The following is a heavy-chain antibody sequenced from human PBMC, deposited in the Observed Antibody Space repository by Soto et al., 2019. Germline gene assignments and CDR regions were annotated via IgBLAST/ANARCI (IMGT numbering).Heavy chain of an antibody. V-gene: IGHV1-3*01. J-gene: IGHJ6*02. D-gene: IGHD3-9*01. CDR1: GYTLTSYA. Sequence: ASVKVSCKASGYTLTSYAMHWVRQAPGQRLEWMGWINAVNGNTNYSQKFQGRVTITTDESTSTAYMELSSLRSEDTAVYYCARVRTYYDILTGSRLVHCMAVWGQGTTVTVSS. CDR2: INAVNGNT. CDR3: ARVRTYYDILTGSRLVHCMAV.